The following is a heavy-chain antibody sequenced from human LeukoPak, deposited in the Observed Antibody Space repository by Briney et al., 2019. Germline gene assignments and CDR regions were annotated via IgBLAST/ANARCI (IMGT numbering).Heavy chain of an antibody. CDR3: ARDKDVGPTILVY. Sequence: GGSLRLSCAASGFTFSNYWMSWVRQAPGRGLEWVANIKQDGSEKYYVDSVKGRFTISRDNAKNSLYLQMNSLRAEDTAVYYCARDKDVGPTILVYWGQGTLVTVSS. J-gene: IGHJ4*02. CDR2: IKQDGSEK. V-gene: IGHV3-7*01. CDR1: GFTFSNYW. D-gene: IGHD1-26*01.